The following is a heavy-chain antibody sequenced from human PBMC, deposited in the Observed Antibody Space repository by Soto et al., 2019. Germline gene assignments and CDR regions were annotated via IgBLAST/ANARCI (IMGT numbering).Heavy chain of an antibody. J-gene: IGHJ4*02. Sequence: SETLSLTFTVSGGSISTYYWSWLRQPPGKGLECIGYVYYSGSTNYNPSLKSRVTISVDTSKNQFSLKLSSVTAADTAVYYCARGGLVVAATLDYWGQGTLVTVSS. CDR2: VYYSGST. D-gene: IGHD2-15*01. CDR3: ARGGLVVAATLDY. CDR1: GGSISTYY. V-gene: IGHV4-59*01.